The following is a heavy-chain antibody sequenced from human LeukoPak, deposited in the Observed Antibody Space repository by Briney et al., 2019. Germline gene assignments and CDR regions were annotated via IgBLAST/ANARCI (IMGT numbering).Heavy chain of an antibody. CDR2: ISYDGSNK. CDR1: GFTFSSYG. D-gene: IGHD2-2*01. V-gene: IGHV3-30*03. CDR3: ARSRVLAAFLYDAFDI. Sequence: GGSLRLSCAASGFTFSSYGMHWVSQAPGKGLEWVAVISYDGSNKYYADSVKGRFTISRDNSKNTLYLQMNSLRAEDTAVYYCARSRVLAAFLYDAFDIWGQGTMVTVSS. J-gene: IGHJ3*02.